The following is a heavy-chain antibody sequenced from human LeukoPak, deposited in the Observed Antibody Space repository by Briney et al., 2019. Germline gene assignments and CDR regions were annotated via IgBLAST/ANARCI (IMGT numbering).Heavy chain of an antibody. CDR2: MNPNSGNT. Sequence: ASVKVSCKASGYTFTSYDINWVRQATGQGLEWMGWMNPNSGNTGHAQKFQGRVTMTRNTSISTAYMELSSLRSEDTAVYYCARGRSSSLYYYYYYMDVWGKGTTVTVSS. V-gene: IGHV1-8*01. J-gene: IGHJ6*03. CDR3: ARGRSSSLYYYYYYMDV. D-gene: IGHD6-6*01. CDR1: GYTFTSYD.